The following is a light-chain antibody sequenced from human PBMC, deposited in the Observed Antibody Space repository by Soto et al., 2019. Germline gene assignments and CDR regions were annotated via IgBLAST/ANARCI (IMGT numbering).Light chain of an antibody. CDR3: QSYDSSLTTFV. CDR2: GDN. CDR1: SSNIGAEYT. Sequence: QSVLTQPPTVSGAPGQRVAISCTGSSSNIGAEYTVHWYQQLPGTAPKRLIYGDNNRPSADPDRFSGSKSGTSASLAITGLQAEDEGDYYYQSYDSSLTTFVFGSGTKVTVL. J-gene: IGLJ1*01. V-gene: IGLV1-40*01.